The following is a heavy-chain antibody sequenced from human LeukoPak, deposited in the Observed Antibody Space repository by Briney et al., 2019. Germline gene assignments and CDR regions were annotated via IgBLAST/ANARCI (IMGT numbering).Heavy chain of an antibody. CDR2: INPNSGGT. J-gene: IGHJ4*02. V-gene: IGHV1-2*02. Sequence: ASVKVSCKASGYTFTGYYMHWVRQAPGQGLEWMGWINPNSGGTNYAQKFQGRVTMTRDTSTSTVYMELSSLRSEDTAVYYCARGTMVRGAPFDYWGQGTLVTVSS. D-gene: IGHD3-10*01. CDR3: ARGTMVRGAPFDY. CDR1: GYTFTGYY.